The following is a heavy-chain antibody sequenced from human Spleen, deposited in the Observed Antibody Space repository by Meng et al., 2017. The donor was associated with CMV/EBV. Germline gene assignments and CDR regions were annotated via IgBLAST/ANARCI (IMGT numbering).Heavy chain of an antibody. CDR3: ASSSGWTDFHH. V-gene: IGHV4-61*02. CDR2: IYTSGST. D-gene: IGHD6-19*01. Sequence: LQESGPGLVKPSQTLSLTCTVSGGSISSGSYYWSWIRQPAGKGLEWIGRIYTSGSTNYNPSLKSRVTISVDTSKNQFSLKLSSVTAADTAVYYCASSSGWTDFHHWGQGTLVTVSS. J-gene: IGHJ1*01. CDR1: GGSISSGSYY.